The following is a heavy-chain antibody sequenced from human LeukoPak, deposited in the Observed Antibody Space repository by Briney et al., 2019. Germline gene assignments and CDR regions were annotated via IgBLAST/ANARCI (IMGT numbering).Heavy chain of an antibody. CDR3: AKPSEDSSGWYDAFDI. CDR2: ISWNSGSI. V-gene: IGHV3-9*01. Sequence: PGRSLSLSCAASGFTFDDYAMHWVRQAPGKGLEWVSGISWNSGSIGYADSVKGRFTISRDNSKNTLYLQMNSLRAEDTAVYYCAKPSEDSSGWYDAFDIWGQGTMVTVSS. CDR1: GFTFDDYA. D-gene: IGHD6-19*01. J-gene: IGHJ3*02.